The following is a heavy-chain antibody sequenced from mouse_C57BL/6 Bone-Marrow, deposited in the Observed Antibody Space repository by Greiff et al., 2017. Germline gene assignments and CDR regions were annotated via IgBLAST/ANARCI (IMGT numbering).Heavy chain of an antibody. CDR1: GFTFSDAW. CDR2: IRNKANNHAT. CDR3: TRRTFYWYFDV. Sequence: EVMLVESGGGLVQPGGSMKLSCAASGFTFSDAWMDWVRQSPEKGLEWVAEIRNKANNHATYYAESVKGRFTISRDDSKSSVYLQMNSLRAEDTGIYYCTRRTFYWYFDVWGTGTTVTVSS. J-gene: IGHJ1*03. V-gene: IGHV6-6*01.